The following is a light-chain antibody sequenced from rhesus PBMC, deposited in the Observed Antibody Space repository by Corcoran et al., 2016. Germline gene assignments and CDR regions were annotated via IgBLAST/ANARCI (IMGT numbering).Light chain of an antibody. CDR2: GAS. CDR1: ESVTTY. J-gene: IGKJ2*01. CDR3: YQHSSGYS. Sequence: QVILTQSPATLSLSPGERATLSCRASESVTTYLAWYQQKPGQAPRLLIYGASSRATGIPDRVSASGSGTDFTLTISSLEPEDVGVYHCYQHSSGYSFGQGTKVEI. V-gene: IGKV3-10*01.